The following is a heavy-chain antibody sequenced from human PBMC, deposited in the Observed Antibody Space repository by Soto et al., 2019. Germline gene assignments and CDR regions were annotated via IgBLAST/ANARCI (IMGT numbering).Heavy chain of an antibody. CDR1: GFTFSSYG. J-gene: IGHJ1*01. D-gene: IGHD2-2*01. CDR3: AKDLGDIVVVPAALVGGYFQH. CDR2: ISYDGSNK. Sequence: QVQLVESGGGVVKPGRSLRLSCAASGFTFSSYGMHWVRQAPGKGLEWVAVISYDGSNKYYADSVKGRFTISRDNSQNSLYLQVNSLRAEDTVVYYCAKDLGDIVVVPAALVGGYFQHWGQGTLVTVSS. V-gene: IGHV3-30*18.